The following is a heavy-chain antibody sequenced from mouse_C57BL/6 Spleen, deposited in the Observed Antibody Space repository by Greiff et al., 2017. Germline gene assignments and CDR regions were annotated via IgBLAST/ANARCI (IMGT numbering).Heavy chain of an antibody. CDR3: ARSLSIFYFDY. V-gene: IGHV7-3*01. Sequence: DVKLVESGGGLVQPGGSLSLSCAASGFTFTDYYMSWVRQPPGKALEWLGFIRNKANGYTTEYSASVKGRFTISRDNSQSILYLQMNALRAEDSATYYCARSLSIFYFDYWGQGTTLTVSS. CDR2: IRNKANGYTT. CDR1: GFTFTDYY. D-gene: IGHD2-3*01. J-gene: IGHJ2*01.